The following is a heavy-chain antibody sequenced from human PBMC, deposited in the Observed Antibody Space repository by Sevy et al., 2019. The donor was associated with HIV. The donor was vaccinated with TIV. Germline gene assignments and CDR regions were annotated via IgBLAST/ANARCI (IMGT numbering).Heavy chain of an antibody. J-gene: IGHJ3*02. D-gene: IGHD1-26*01. V-gene: IGHV3-53*01. Sequence: GGSLRLSCAASGFTVSSNYMSWVRQAPGKGLEWVSVIYSGGSTYYADSVKGRFTISRDNSKNTLYLQMNSLRAEDTAVYYCARDGVGVPIGAFDIRGQGTMVTVSS. CDR2: IYSGGST. CDR1: GFTVSSNY. CDR3: ARDGVGVPIGAFDI.